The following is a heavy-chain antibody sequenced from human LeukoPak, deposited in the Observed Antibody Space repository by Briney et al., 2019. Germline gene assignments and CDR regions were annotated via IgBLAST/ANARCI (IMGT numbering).Heavy chain of an antibody. CDR2: IYSGGST. D-gene: IGHD6-19*01. J-gene: IGHJ4*02. V-gene: IGHV3-53*04. Sequence: GGSLRLSCAASGFTLRNYGMNWFRHAPGKGLEWVSVIYSGGSTYYADSVKGRFTISRHNSKNTLYLQMNSLRAEDTAVYYCARDGGESSVWNYFDYCGQGTLVTVSS. CDR1: GFTLRNYG. CDR3: ARDGGESSVWNYFDY.